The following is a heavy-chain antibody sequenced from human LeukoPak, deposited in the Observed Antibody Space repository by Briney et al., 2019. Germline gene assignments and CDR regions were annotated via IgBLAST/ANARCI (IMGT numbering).Heavy chain of an antibody. Sequence: PGGSLRLSCAASGFTFSSYAMSWVRQAPGKGLEWVSAISGSGGSTYYADSVKGRFTISRDNSKNTLYLQMNSLRAEDTAVYYCATITFGGVIVEIYDYWGQGTLVTVSS. D-gene: IGHD3-16*02. CDR3: ATITFGGVIVEIYDY. CDR2: ISGSGGST. CDR1: GFTFSSYA. J-gene: IGHJ4*02. V-gene: IGHV3-23*01.